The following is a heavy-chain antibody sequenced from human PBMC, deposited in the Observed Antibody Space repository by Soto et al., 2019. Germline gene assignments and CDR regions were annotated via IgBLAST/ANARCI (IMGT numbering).Heavy chain of an antibody. J-gene: IGHJ3*02. Sequence: APGKGLEWVAVISYDGSNKYYADSVKGRFTISRDNSKNTLYLQMNSLRAEDTAVYYCAKVRSSGYYPDAFDIWGQGTMVTVSS. D-gene: IGHD3-22*01. CDR3: AKVRSSGYYPDAFDI. CDR2: ISYDGSNK. V-gene: IGHV3-30*18.